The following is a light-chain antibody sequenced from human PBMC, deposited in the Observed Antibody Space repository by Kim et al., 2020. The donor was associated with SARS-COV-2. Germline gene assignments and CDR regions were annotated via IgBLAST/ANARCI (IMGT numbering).Light chain of an antibody. V-gene: IGKV1-17*01. Sequence: DIQMTQSPSSLSASVRDRVTITCRASEDIRNDLGWYQQISGKAPKRLIYAASSLQSGVPSRFSGSGSGTEFTLTISSLQPEDFGTYYCLQYNTFPWTFGQGTKVDIK. CDR3: LQYNTFPWT. J-gene: IGKJ1*01. CDR1: EDIRND. CDR2: AAS.